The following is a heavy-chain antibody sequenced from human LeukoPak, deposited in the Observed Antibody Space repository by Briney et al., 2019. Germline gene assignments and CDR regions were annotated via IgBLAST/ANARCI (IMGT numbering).Heavy chain of an antibody. CDR1: GGSISSGGYS. D-gene: IGHD6-13*01. J-gene: IGHJ5*02. CDR2: IYHSGST. Sequence: PSQTLSLTCAVSGGSISSGGYSWSWIRQPPGKGLEWVGYIYHSGSTYYNPSLKSRVTISVDRSKNQFSLELSSVTAADTAVYYCARAASGISWFDPWGQGTLATVSS. CDR3: ARAASGISWFDP. V-gene: IGHV4-30-2*01.